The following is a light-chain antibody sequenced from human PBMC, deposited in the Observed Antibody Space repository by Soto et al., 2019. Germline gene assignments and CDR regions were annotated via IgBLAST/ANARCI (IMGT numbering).Light chain of an antibody. CDR1: QSVSNN. CDR2: GAS. V-gene: IGKV3-15*01. Sequence: EIVLTQSPGTLSLSPGERATLSCRASQSVSNNYLAWYQQKPGQAPRLLVYGASTRETGIPARFSGSGSGTEFTLTISSLQSEDFAVYYCQQYNNWTQTFGQGTKVDIK. J-gene: IGKJ1*01. CDR3: QQYNNWTQT.